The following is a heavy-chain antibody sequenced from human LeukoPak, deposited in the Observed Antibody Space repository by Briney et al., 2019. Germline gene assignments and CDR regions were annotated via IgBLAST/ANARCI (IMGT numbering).Heavy chain of an antibody. CDR2: ISTAGDP. CDR1: GFTFSSYD. V-gene: IGHV3-13*05. CDR3: AGQARPGSAEGAFDI. J-gene: IGHJ3*02. D-gene: IGHD2-2*01. Sequence: PGGSLRLSCAASGFTFSSYDMHWVRQDKGKGLEWVSAISTAGDPYYLGSVKGRFTISRENAKNSFYLQTNSLRAGDTAVYYCAGQARPGSAEGAFDIWGQGTMVTVSS.